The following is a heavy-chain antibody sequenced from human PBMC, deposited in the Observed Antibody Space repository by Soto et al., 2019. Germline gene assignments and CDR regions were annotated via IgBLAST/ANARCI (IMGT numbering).Heavy chain of an antibody. V-gene: IGHV3-13*01. CDR3: AKSQEIGTHFFDS. CDR2: IGTAGDT. D-gene: IGHD6-13*01. J-gene: IGHJ4*02. Sequence: GGSLRLSLESSGFTFSGFDIHWVRQPTGKGLEWVSSIGTAGDTYYAVSVKGRFTISRDNAKNSLSLQMNSLRAGDMAVYFCAKSQEIGTHFFDSWGQGTQVTVSS. CDR1: GFTFSGFD.